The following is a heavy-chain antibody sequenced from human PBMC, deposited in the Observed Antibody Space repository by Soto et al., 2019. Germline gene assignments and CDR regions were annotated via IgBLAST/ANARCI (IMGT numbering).Heavy chain of an antibody. J-gene: IGHJ4*02. D-gene: IGHD1-26*01. CDR3: ARERGGYKHFDY. Sequence: QVHLVQSGAEVKKPGASVKVSCKGSGYGFTTYGITWVRQAPGQGLEWMAWISAHNGNTDYAQRLQGRVTMTTDTPTSTPYMELRSLTSDETSVYYCARERGGYKHFDYWGQGALVTVSS. CDR2: ISAHNGNT. CDR1: GYGFTTYG. V-gene: IGHV1-18*01.